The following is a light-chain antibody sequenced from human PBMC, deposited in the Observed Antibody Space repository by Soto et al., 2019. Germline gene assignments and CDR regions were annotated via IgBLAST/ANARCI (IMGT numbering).Light chain of an antibody. CDR1: SSNIGNNF. CDR3: GTWDSSLTVWV. CDR2: ENN. Sequence: QSVLPQPPSVSAAPGQTVTISCAGSSSNIGNNFVSWYQQLPGTAPKLLIYENNKRPSGIPDRFSGSKSGTSASLGITGLQTGDEAVYYCGTWDSSLTVWVFGGGTKLTVL. J-gene: IGLJ3*02. V-gene: IGLV1-51*02.